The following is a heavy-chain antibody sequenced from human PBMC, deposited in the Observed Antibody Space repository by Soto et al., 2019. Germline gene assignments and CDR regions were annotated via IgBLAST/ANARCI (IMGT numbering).Heavy chain of an antibody. CDR3: ARASVSGRRFDY. Sequence: ASVKVSCKASGYTLSSYYMHWVRQAPGQGLEWMGIINTSGGSTTYAQKFQGRVTMTRDTSTSTVYMELSSLTSEDTAVYYCARASVSGRRFDYWGKGPLVTVSS. CDR2: INTSGGST. J-gene: IGHJ4*02. V-gene: IGHV1-46*03. D-gene: IGHD6-19*01. CDR1: GYTLSSYY.